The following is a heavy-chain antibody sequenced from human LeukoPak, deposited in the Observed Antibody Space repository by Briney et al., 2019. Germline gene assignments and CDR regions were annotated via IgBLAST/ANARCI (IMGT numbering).Heavy chain of an antibody. CDR2: IYYSGST. D-gene: IGHD3-10*01. CDR3: ARALTSMVRGVIDY. Sequence: SETLSLTCTVSGGSISSGGYYWSWIRQHPGKGLEWIGYIYYSGSTYYNPSLKSRVTISVDTSKNQFSLKLSSVTAAGTAVYYCARALTSMVRGVIDYWGQGTLVTVSS. J-gene: IGHJ4*02. CDR1: GGSISSGGYY. V-gene: IGHV4-31*03.